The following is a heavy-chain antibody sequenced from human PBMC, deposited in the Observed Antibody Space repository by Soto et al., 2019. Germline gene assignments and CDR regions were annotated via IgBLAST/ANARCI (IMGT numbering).Heavy chain of an antibody. CDR2: IIPIFGTA. D-gene: IGHD3-16*01. CDR1: GGTFSSYA. Sequence: QVQLVQSGAEVKKPGSSVKVSCKASGGTFSSYAISLARQAPGQGLEWMGGIIPIFGTANYAQKFQGRVTSTADESTSTVYMELSSLRSEDTAVYYCERDGHYVLYGMDVWGQGTTVTVSS. V-gene: IGHV1-69*12. CDR3: ERDGHYVLYGMDV. J-gene: IGHJ6*02.